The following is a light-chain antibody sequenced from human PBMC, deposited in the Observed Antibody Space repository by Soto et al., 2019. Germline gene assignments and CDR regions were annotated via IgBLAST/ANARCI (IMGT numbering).Light chain of an antibody. V-gene: IGKV1-33*01. J-gene: IGKJ5*01. CDR1: RNINNY. Sequence: DIQMTQSPFSLSVSVRVRVNITCQASRNINNYLNWYQQKPGRAPKLLIYDASNLEAGVPTRFRGSGSGTDFTFTISRLQPEDIATYYCQQYENLPTFGQGTRLEIK. CDR2: DAS. CDR3: QQYENLPT.